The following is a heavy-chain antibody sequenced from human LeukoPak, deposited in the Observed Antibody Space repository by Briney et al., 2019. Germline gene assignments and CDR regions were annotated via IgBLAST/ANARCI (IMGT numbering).Heavy chain of an antibody. V-gene: IGHV1-18*01. CDR2: ISAYNANT. J-gene: IGHJ4*02. CDR1: GYTFTSYD. CDR3: ARIYDTMVDY. Sequence: GASVKVSCKASGYTFTSYDISWVRQAPGQGLEWMGWISAYNANTNYAQKLQGRVTMTTDTSTSTAYMELRSLKSDDTAVYYCARIYDTMVDYWGQGSLVTVSS. D-gene: IGHD3-10*01.